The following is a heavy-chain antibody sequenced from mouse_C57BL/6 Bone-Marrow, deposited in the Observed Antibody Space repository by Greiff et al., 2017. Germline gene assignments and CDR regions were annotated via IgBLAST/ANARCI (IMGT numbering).Heavy chain of an antibody. Sequence: EVQRVESGPVLVKPGASVKMSCKASGYTFTDYYMNWVKQSHGKSLEWIGVINPYNGGTSYNQKFKGKATLTVDKSSSTAYMELNSLTSEDSAVYYCARSTMVTPYYFDYWGQGTTLTVSS. CDR3: ARSTMVTPYYFDY. D-gene: IGHD2-2*01. CDR1: GYTFTDYY. J-gene: IGHJ2*01. CDR2: INPYNGGT. V-gene: IGHV1-19*01.